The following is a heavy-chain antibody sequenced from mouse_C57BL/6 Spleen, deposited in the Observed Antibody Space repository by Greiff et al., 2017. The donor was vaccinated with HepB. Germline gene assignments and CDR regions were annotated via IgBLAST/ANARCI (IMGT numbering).Heavy chain of an antibody. CDR1: GFTFSDYG. Sequence: EVKLVESGGGLVKPGGSLKLSCAPSGFTFSDYGMHWVRQAPEKGLEWVAYISSGSSTIYYADTVKGRYTISRDNAKNTLFLQMNSLRSEDTAMYYCARGGSSGLDYWGQGTTLTVSS. D-gene: IGHD3-2*02. J-gene: IGHJ2*01. CDR2: ISSGSSTI. CDR3: ARGGSSGLDY. V-gene: IGHV5-17*01.